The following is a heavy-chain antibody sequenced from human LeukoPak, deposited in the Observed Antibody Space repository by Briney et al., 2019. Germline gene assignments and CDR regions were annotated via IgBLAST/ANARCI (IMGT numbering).Heavy chain of an antibody. CDR1: GASVSSASY. J-gene: IGHJ5*02. CDR3: ARGAVAGRRFLWFDP. D-gene: IGHD6-19*01. CDR2: IYNGVNT. Sequence: SETLSLTCTVSGASVSSASYWTWIRQPPGKGVEWIAHIYNGVNTNYNPSLKSRVTISVDTSKNQFSPKLSSVTAADTAVYYCARGAVAGRRFLWFDPWGQGTLVTVSS. V-gene: IGHV4-61*01.